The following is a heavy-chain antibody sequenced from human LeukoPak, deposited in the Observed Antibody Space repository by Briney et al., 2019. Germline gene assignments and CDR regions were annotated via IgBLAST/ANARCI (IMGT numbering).Heavy chain of an antibody. V-gene: IGHV4-59*01. Sequence: SETLSLACTVSGGSISSYYCSWIRQPPGKGLEWIGYIYYSGSTNYNPSLKSRVTISVDTSKNQFSLKLSSVTAADTAVYYCARRGTLGYFDYWGQGTLVTVSS. CDR3: ARRGTLGYFDY. CDR1: GGSISSYY. J-gene: IGHJ4*02. D-gene: IGHD1-26*01. CDR2: IYYSGST.